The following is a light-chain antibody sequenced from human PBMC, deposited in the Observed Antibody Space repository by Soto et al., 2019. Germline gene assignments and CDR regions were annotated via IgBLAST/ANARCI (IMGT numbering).Light chain of an antibody. Sequence: EIVLTQSPATLSLSPGERATLSCRASQSVNSNYVAWYQHKPGQGPRLLFYGATHRATGIPDRISGSGSGTDFTLTISRLEPADFAVYYCQQYGNSPQTFGQGTKVEIK. CDR3: QQYGNSPQT. CDR1: QSVNSNY. CDR2: GAT. V-gene: IGKV3-20*01. J-gene: IGKJ1*01.